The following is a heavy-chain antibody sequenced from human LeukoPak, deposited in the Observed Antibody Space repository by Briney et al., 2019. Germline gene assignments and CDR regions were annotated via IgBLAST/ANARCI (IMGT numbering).Heavy chain of an antibody. J-gene: IGHJ3*02. CDR2: IKTKSDGGPT. CDR3: TTNDAFDI. CDR1: GFTFSNAW. V-gene: IGHV3-15*01. Sequence: PGGSLRLSCVASGFTFSNAWMNWVRQAPGKGLEWVGHIKTKSDGGPTDYAAPVKGRFTISRGDSKNTLYLQMNSLKTEDAAVYYCTTNDAFDIWGQGTMVTVSS.